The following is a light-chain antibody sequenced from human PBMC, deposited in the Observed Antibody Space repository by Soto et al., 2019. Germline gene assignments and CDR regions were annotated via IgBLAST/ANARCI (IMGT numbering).Light chain of an antibody. Sequence: AIQLTQPPSSLSASVGDRVTITCRASQGISIALAWYQQKPGKAPKLLIYDASSLESGVPSRFSGSGSGTDFTLTISSLQPEDFATYSCQQFNSYPLTFGQGTRLEIK. CDR3: QQFNSYPLT. J-gene: IGKJ5*01. V-gene: IGKV1-13*02. CDR2: DAS. CDR1: QGISIA.